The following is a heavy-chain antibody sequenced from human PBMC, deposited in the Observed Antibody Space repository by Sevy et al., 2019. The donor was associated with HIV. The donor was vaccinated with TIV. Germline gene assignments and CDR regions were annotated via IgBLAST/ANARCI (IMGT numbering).Heavy chain of an antibody. CDR3: AKDIGYCSSTSCYIAPYYYYGMDV. CDR2: ISWNSGSI. CDR1: GFTFDDYA. Sequence: GGSLRLSCAASGFTFDDYAMHWVRQAAGKGLEWVSGISWNSGSIGYADSVKGRFTISRDNAKNSLYLQMNSLRAEDTALYYCAKDIGYCSSTSCYIAPYYYYGMDVWGQGTTVTVSS. V-gene: IGHV3-9*01. D-gene: IGHD2-2*02. J-gene: IGHJ6*02.